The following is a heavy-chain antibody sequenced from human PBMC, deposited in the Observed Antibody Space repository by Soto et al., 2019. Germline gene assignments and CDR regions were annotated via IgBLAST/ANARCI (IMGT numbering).Heavy chain of an antibody. V-gene: IGHV1-3*01. Sequence: QVQLVQSGAEVKKPGASVRLSCKASGYIFSNYNIHWVRQAPGQRLEWMGRINVGNGDTKYSEKFQGRVTNSRDTSASTAFMELSSLTSEDTGVYYCARDQGLGDVWGQGTTVTVSS. D-gene: IGHD3-16*01. CDR2: INVGNGDT. CDR1: GYIFSNYN. CDR3: ARDQGLGDV. J-gene: IGHJ6*02.